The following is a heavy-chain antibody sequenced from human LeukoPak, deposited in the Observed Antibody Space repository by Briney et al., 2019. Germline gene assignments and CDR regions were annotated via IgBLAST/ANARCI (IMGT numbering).Heavy chain of an antibody. CDR3: ARVTLNWFDP. CDR1: GGSFSGYY. CDR2: INHSGST. J-gene: IGHJ5*02. Sequence: PSETLSLTCAVYGGSFSGYYWSWIRQPPGKGLEWIGEINHSGSTNYNPSLKSRVTISVDTSKNRFSLKLSSVTAADTAVYYCARVTLNWFDPWGQGTLVTVSS. V-gene: IGHV4-34*01.